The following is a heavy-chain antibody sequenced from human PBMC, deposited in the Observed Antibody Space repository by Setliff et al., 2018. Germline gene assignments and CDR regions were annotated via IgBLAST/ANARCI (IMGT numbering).Heavy chain of an antibody. J-gene: IGHJ3*02. Sequence: SVKVSCKASGGTFSSYGISWVRQAPGQGLEWLGGTIPNFGTTNYAQEFQGRVTIITDESTSTAYMELSSLRFEDTAVYYCATEAPVGVAVAGTSAFDIWGQGTMVTVS. D-gene: IGHD6-19*01. CDR3: ATEAPVGVAVAGTSAFDI. CDR1: GGTFSSYG. CDR2: TIPNFGTT. V-gene: IGHV1-69*05.